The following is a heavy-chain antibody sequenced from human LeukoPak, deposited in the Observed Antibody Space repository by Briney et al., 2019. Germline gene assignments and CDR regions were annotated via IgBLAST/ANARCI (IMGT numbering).Heavy chain of an antibody. D-gene: IGHD2-2*01. Sequence: ASVKVSCKASGYTFTSYYMHWVRQAPGQGPEWMGMINPRTSTTSDPQKFQGRVTMTSDTSTSTLYLELRSLTYEDTAVYYCARDGTVPAAVYYFDYWGQGTLVTVSS. V-gene: IGHV1-46*01. CDR2: INPRTSTT. CDR1: GYTFTSYY. J-gene: IGHJ4*02. CDR3: ARDGTVPAAVYYFDY.